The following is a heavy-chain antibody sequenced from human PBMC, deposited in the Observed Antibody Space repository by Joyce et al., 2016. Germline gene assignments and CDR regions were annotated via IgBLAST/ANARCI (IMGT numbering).Heavy chain of an antibody. CDR1: GGTSSSYA. J-gene: IGHJ3*02. V-gene: IGHV1-69*01. CDR2: IIPIFNKA. CDR3: ARDANQVPAFDI. D-gene: IGHD4/OR15-4a*01. Sequence: QVQLVQSGAEVMKPGSSVKVSCKASGGTSSSYAISWVRQAPGQGLEWMGGIIPIFNKANYAQKFQDRVTFTADESTSTVYMEVSSLRFQDTAVYFCARDANQVPAFDIWGQGTLVTVSS.